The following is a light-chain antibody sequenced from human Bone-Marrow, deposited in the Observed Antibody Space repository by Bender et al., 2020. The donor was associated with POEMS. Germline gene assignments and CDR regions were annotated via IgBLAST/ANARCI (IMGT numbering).Light chain of an antibody. CDR2: DVN. J-gene: IGLJ2*01. CDR1: SNDVGGYDY. V-gene: IGLV2-14*03. Sequence: QSALTQPRSVSGSPGQSVTISCTGTSNDVGGYDYVSWYQQHPGRAPKLLIYDVNNRPSGISNRFSGSNSADAASLTISGLQAEDEADYFCSSYTSTGTWIFGGGTKVTV. CDR3: SSYTSTGTWI.